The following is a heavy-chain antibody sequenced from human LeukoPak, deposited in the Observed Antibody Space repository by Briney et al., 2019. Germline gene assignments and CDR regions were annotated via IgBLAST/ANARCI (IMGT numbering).Heavy chain of an antibody. D-gene: IGHD1-1*01. V-gene: IGHV3-23*01. Sequence: PGRSLSLSCAASGFTFTSYATSWVRQAPREWLECDSSISSGYKYYARSGEGRFTISRDNSKNTLYLQMNSLRVEDTAIYYCATERVQLERRGDWFDPWGQGTLVTVSS. CDR3: ATERVQLERRGDWFDP. J-gene: IGHJ5*02. CDR1: GFTFTSYA. CDR2: ISSGYK.